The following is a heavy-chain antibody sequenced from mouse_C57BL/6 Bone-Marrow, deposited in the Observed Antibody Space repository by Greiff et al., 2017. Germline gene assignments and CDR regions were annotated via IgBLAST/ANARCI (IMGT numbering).Heavy chain of an antibody. D-gene: IGHD1-1*01. CDR1: GFNIKDYY. CDR3: TRSCWFAY. Sequence: EVQLQQSGAELVRPGASVKLSCTASGFNIKDYYMHWVKQRPEQGLEWIGWIDPENGDTEYASKFQGKATITADTSSNTAYLQLSSLTSEDTAVYYCTRSCWFAYWGQGTLVTVSA. CDR2: IDPENGDT. J-gene: IGHJ3*01. V-gene: IGHV14-4*01.